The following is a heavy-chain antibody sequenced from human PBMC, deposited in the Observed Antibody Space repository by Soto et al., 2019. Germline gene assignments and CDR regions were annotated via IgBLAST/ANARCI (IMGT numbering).Heavy chain of an antibody. CDR1: GYTFTNYW. CDR2: IYPRDSDT. J-gene: IGHJ4*02. V-gene: IGHV5-51*01. Sequence: GESLKISCEASGYTFTNYWIGWVRQMPGTGLEWMGIIYPRDSDTRYSPSFQDQVTMSVDKSIGTAYLQWSSLKASDTAMYSYLNYWGQGTPVTVSS. CDR3: LNY.